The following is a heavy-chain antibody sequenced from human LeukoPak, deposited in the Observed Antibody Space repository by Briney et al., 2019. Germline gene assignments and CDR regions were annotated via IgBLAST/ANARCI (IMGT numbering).Heavy chain of an antibody. J-gene: IGHJ4*02. V-gene: IGHV3-23*01. Sequence: PGGSLRLSCVASGFTFSSYVLSWVRQAPGKGLEWVSAISGSGGSTYYADSVKGRFTISRDNSKNTLYLQMNSLRAEETAVYYCAKDLPALGSGSYYDYWGQGTLVTVSS. CDR2: ISGSGGST. CDR3: AKDLPALGSGSYYDY. CDR1: GFTFSSYV. D-gene: IGHD3-10*01.